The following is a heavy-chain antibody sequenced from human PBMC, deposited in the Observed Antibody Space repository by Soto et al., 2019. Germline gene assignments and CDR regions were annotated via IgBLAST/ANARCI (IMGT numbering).Heavy chain of an antibody. Sequence: GGSLRLSCAASGFTFSSYAMHWVRQAPGKGLEWVSVISYDGSNKYYADSVKGRFTISRDNSKNTLYLQMNSLRAEDMAGYYCERVTRGYYGSGSSAKDQEFDYWGHGTLVTVSS. D-gene: IGHD3-10*01. CDR1: GFTFSSYA. J-gene: IGHJ4*01. CDR3: ERVTRGYYGSGSSAKDQEFDY. V-gene: IGHV3-30*04. CDR2: ISYDGSNK.